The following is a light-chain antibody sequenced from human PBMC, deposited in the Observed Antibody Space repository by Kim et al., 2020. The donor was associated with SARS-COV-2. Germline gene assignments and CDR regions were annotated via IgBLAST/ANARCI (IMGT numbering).Light chain of an antibody. Sequence: PAYIGDTVSITCRASQSVDVWLAWYQQKPGQAPKLLIHRAFDLQSGVPSRFSGSRSGTEFTLTISSLQPSDFATYYCQQYHTHSTFGQGTKVDIK. CDR2: RAF. CDR3: QQYHTHST. J-gene: IGKJ1*01. CDR1: QSVDVW. V-gene: IGKV1-5*03.